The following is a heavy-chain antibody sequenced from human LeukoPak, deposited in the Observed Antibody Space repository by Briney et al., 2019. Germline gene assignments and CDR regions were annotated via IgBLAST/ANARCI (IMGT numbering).Heavy chain of an antibody. D-gene: IGHD2-21*02. CDR2: IKSKPAGETT. CDR1: GLPFTNAW. Sequence: PGGSLRLSCAASGLPFTNAWMKWVRQPPGKGLELVCRIKSKPAGETTTYAASVEGRFTISRDDSRNTLHLQMNSLKTEDTAMYFCTTCGGDCYFHSWGHGTLVTVSA. V-gene: IGHV3-15*01. CDR3: TTCGGDCYFHS. J-gene: IGHJ5*01.